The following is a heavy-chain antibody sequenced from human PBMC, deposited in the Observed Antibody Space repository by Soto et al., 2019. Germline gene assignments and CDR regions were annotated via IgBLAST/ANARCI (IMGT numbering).Heavy chain of an antibody. D-gene: IGHD3-22*01. J-gene: IGHJ4*02. CDR2: ISGSGGST. V-gene: IGHV3-23*01. CDR3: AKDHTDSSGYSFVGFNFDY. Sequence: GGSLRLSCAASGFTFSSYAMSWLRQAPGKWLEWVSAISGSGGSTYYADSVKGRFTISRDNSKNTLYLQMNSLRAEDTAVYYCAKDHTDSSGYSFVGFNFDYWGQGXLVTVYS. CDR1: GFTFSSYA.